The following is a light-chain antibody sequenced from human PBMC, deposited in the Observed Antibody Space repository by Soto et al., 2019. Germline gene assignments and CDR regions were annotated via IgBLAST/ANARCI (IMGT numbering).Light chain of an antibody. CDR1: SSNIGAGYD. J-gene: IGLJ1*01. CDR3: QSYDSSLSAFYV. CDR2: GNS. V-gene: IGLV1-40*01. Sequence: ALTQPPSVSGAPGQRVTISCTGSSSNIGAGYDVHWYQQLPGTAPKLLIYGNSNRPSGVPDRFSGSKSGTSASLAITGLQAEDEADYYCQSYDSSLSAFYVFGTGTKVTVL.